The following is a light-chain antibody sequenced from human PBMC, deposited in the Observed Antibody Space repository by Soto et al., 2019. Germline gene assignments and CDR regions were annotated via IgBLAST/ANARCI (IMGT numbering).Light chain of an antibody. J-gene: IGKJ4*01. CDR1: QDISNY. CDR3: QQFDNLPLT. CDR2: DAS. V-gene: IGKV1-33*01. Sequence: DIQMTQSPSSLSASVGDRVTITCQASQDISNYLNWYQQKPGKAPKILIYDASVLEAGVPSRFSGGGSGIHFTLTISSLQAEDIATYYCQQFDNLPLTFGGGTKVETK.